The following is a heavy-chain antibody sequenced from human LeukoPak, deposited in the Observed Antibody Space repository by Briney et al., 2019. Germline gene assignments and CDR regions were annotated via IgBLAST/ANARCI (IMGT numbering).Heavy chain of an antibody. CDR1: GYSFTGHY. V-gene: IGHV1-2*02. D-gene: IGHD3-22*01. CDR2: INPKSGGT. J-gene: IGHJ3*02. Sequence: ASVKVSCKASGYSFTGHYMHWVRQAPGQGLEWMGWINPKSGGTNYAQKLQGRVTMTTDTSTSTAYMELRSLRSDDTAVYYCAREYYYYDSSGYYSSGAFDIWGQGTMVTVSS. CDR3: AREYYYYDSSGYYSSGAFDI.